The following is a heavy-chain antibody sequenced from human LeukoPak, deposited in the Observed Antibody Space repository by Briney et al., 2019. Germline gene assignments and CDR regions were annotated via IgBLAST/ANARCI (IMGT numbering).Heavy chain of an antibody. CDR2: IYSGGST. D-gene: IGHD5-24*01. CDR3: ARDSRDGYNDAFDI. CDR1: GFTVSSNY. J-gene: IGHJ3*02. Sequence: PGESLRLSCAASGFTVSSNYMSWVRQAPGKGLEWVSVIYSGGSTYYADSVKGRFTISRHNSKNTLYLQMNSLRTEDTAVYYCARDSRDGYNDAFDIWGQGTMVTVSS. V-gene: IGHV3-53*04.